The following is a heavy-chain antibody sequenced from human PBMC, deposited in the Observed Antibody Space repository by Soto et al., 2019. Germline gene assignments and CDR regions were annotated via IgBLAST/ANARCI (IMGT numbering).Heavy chain of an antibody. D-gene: IGHD6-13*01. V-gene: IGHV3-30-3*01. CDR3: ASDRFASSWSYFDY. CDR2: ISDDGSNK. Sequence: GGSLRLSCAASGFTFGSYAMTWVRQAPGKGLEWVAVISDDGSNKYYADSVKGRFTISRDNSKNTLYLQMNSLRAEDTAVYYCASDRFASSWSYFDYWGQGTPVTVSS. CDR1: GFTFGSYA. J-gene: IGHJ4*02.